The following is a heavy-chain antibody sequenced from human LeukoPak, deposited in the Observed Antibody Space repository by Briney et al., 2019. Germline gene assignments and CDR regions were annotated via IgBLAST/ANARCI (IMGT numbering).Heavy chain of an antibody. CDR2: ISSSSSYI. CDR3: ARLTIFGVVNVF. D-gene: IGHD3-3*01. Sequence: GGSLRLSCAASGFPFSAYSMNWVRQAPGKGLEWVSSISSSSSYIYYADSVKGRFTISRDNAKNSLYLQMNSLRAEDTAVYYCARLTIFGVVNVFWGQGTLVTVSS. CDR1: GFPFSAYS. J-gene: IGHJ4*02. V-gene: IGHV3-21*01.